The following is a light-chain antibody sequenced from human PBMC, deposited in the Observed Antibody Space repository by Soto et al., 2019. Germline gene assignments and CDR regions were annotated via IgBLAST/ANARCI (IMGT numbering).Light chain of an antibody. CDR2: EVS. J-gene: IGLJ3*02. Sequence: QSVLTQPASVSGSPGQSITISCTGGSSDVGSYNRVSWYRQHPGKAPQLMIYEVSNRPSGVSNRFSGSKSGNTASLTISGLQAEDEADYFFSSLTTSETWVIGGGTKLTVL. CDR1: SSDVGSYNR. CDR3: SSLTTSETWV. V-gene: IGLV2-14*02.